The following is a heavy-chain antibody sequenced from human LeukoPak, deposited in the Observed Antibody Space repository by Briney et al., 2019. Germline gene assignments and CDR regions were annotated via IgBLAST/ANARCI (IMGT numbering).Heavy chain of an antibody. J-gene: IGHJ6*02. CDR3: ARGYGYCFGMDL. CDR1: GFTFSSYG. Sequence: GGSLRLSCAASGFTFSSYGMHWVRQAPGKGLEWVASIWYDGTKEYYSDSVKGRFTISRDNAKNTLYLQMSSLRPEDTAVYYCARGYGYCFGMDLWGQGPTVTVSS. D-gene: IGHD1-1*01. V-gene: IGHV3-33*01. CDR2: IWYDGTKE.